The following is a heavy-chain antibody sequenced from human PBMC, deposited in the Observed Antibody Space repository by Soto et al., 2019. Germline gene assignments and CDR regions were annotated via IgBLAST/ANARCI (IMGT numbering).Heavy chain of an antibody. CDR2: ISAHNGNT. D-gene: IGHD1-1*01. J-gene: IGHJ4*02. CDR3: ARGRYGDY. Sequence: QVHLVQSGAEVKKPGASVKVSCKGSGYGFTTYGITWVRQAPGQGLEWMAWISAHNGNTNYAQKLQGRVTVTRDTSTSTAYVGLRSLRSDDTAVYDGARGRYGDYWGQGALVTVSS. V-gene: IGHV1-18*01. CDR1: GYGFTTYG.